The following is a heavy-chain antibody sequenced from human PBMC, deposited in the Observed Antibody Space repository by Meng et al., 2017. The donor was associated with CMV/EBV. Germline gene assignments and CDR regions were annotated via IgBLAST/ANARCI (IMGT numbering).Heavy chain of an antibody. Sequence: HITLTQSVRPLGKPTQTLTLTCTFSGFSLSTSGVGVGWIRQPPGKALEWLALIYWDDDKRYSPSLKSRLTITKDTSKNQVVLTMTNMDPVDTATYYCAHQLRYFDWVNNWFDPWGQGTLVTVSS. CDR3: AHQLRYFDWVNNWFDP. V-gene: IGHV2-5*02. CDR1: GFSLSTSGVG. D-gene: IGHD3-9*01. J-gene: IGHJ5*02. CDR2: IYWDDDK.